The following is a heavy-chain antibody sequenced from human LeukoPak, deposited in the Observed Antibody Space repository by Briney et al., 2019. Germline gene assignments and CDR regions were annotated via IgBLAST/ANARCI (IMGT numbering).Heavy chain of an antibody. CDR2: TYHSGST. CDR1: GGSISSSNW. CDR3: ARAIGDYSNYFDY. J-gene: IGHJ4*02. D-gene: IGHD4-11*01. Sequence: PSETLSLTCAVSGGSISSSNWWSWVRQPPGKGLEWIGETYHSGSTNYNPSLKSRVTISVDKSKNQFSLKLSSVTAADTAVYYCARAIGDYSNYFDYWGQGTLVTVSS. V-gene: IGHV4-4*02.